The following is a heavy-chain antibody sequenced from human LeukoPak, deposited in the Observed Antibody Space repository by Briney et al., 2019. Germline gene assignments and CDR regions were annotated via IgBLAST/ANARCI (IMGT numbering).Heavy chain of an antibody. J-gene: IGHJ5*02. CDR2: ISSNGGST. CDR1: GFTFSSYA. V-gene: IGHV3-64*01. Sequence: GGSLRLSCAASGFTFSSYAMHWVRQAPGKGLEYVSAISSNGGSTYYANSVKGRFTISRDNSKNTLYLQMGSLRAEDMAVYYCARSRGIAASPNWFDPWGQGTLVTVSS. CDR3: ARSRGIAASPNWFDP. D-gene: IGHD6-13*01.